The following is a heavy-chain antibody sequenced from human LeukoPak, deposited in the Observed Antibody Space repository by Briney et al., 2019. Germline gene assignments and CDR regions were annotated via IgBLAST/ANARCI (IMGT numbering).Heavy chain of an antibody. V-gene: IGHV5-51*01. Sequence: GESLKISCKGSGYSFTSYWIGWVRQMPGKGLEWMGIIYPGDSDTRYSPSFQGQITISADKSISTAYLQWSSLKASDTAMYYCARRDYDFWSLPRAYYMDVWGKGTTVTVSS. CDR1: GYSFTSYW. D-gene: IGHD3-3*01. CDR2: IYPGDSDT. CDR3: ARRDYDFWSLPRAYYMDV. J-gene: IGHJ6*03.